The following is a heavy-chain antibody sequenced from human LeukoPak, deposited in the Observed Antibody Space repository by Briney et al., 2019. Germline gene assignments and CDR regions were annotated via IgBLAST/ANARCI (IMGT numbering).Heavy chain of an antibody. V-gene: IGHV1-18*01. CDR1: GYTFTNYG. D-gene: IGHD6-13*01. CDR3: ARTSGYGSSWHSY. CDR2: INVYNDDT. J-gene: IGHJ4*02. Sequence: GASVKVSCKASGYTFTNYGINWVRQAPGQGLEWMGWINVYNDDTKYAQKHQGRVTVTTDTSTSTAYMELRSLRSDDTAVYYCARTSGYGSSWHSYWGQGTLVTVSS.